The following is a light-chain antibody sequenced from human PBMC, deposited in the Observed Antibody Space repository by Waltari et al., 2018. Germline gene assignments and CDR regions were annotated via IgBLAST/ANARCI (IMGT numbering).Light chain of an antibody. CDR1: QSLVHSAGNTY. J-gene: IGKJ2*01. Sequence: DAVMTQSPLSLPVTLGQPASFSCWSSQSLVHSAGNTYLNWFHQRPGQSPRRLIYQVSNRDSGVPDRFSGSGSATHFTLKISRVEAEDVGVYYCMQGTHWPYTFGQGTKLEIK. CDR2: QVS. V-gene: IGKV2-30*02. CDR3: MQGTHWPYT.